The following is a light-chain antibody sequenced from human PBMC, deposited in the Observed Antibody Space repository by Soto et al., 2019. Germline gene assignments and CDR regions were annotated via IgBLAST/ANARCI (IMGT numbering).Light chain of an antibody. J-gene: IGKJ1*01. CDR2: GAS. Sequence: EIVMTQSPATLSVSPRERVTLSCRASQSVSSNLAWYQQKPGQAPRLLIYGASTRATGVPARFSGSGSGTEFILTISSLQSEDFAVYYCQQYDNWPWGTFGQGTKVEIK. CDR3: QQYDNWPWGT. V-gene: IGKV3-15*01. CDR1: QSVSSN.